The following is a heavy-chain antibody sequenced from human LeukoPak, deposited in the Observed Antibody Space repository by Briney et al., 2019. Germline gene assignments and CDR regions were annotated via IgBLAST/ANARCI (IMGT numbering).Heavy chain of an antibody. CDR1: GFTFSSYW. V-gene: IGHV3-7*01. Sequence: GGSLRLSCAASGFTFSSYWMSWVRQAPGKGLEWVANIKQDGSEKYYVDSVKGRFTISRDNSKNTLYLQMNSLRAEDTAVYYCARLAYYDSSGYEDYWGQGTLVTVSS. J-gene: IGHJ4*02. CDR2: IKQDGSEK. CDR3: ARLAYYDSSGYEDY. D-gene: IGHD3-22*01.